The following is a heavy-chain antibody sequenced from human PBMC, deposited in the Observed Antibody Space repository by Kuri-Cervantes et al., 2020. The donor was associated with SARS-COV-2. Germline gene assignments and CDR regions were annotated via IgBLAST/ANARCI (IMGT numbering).Heavy chain of an antibody. CDR2: INPSGGST. J-gene: IGHJ4*02. CDR3: ARDVFPAYYYDSSGPTPGMW. V-gene: IGHV1-46*01. CDR1: GYTFTSYY. Sequence: ASVKVSCKASGYTFTSYYMHWVRQAPGQGLEWMGIINPSGGSTSYAQKFQGRVTMTRDTSTSTVYMELSSLRSEDTAVYYCARDVFPAYYYDSSGPTPGMWWGQRTLVTVSS. D-gene: IGHD3-22*01.